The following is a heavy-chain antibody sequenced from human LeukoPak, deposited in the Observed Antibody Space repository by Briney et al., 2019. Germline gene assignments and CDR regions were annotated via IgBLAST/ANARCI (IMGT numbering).Heavy chain of an antibody. CDR3: ARVHQSIAVAGTGNWFDP. D-gene: IGHD6-19*01. CDR2: IYPGDSDT. Sequence: GESLKISCKGSGYSFTSYWIGWVRQMPGKGLEWMGIIYPGDSDTRYSPSFQGQVTISADKSISTAYLQWSSLKASDTAMYYCARVHQSIAVAGTGNWFDPWGQGTLVTVSS. V-gene: IGHV5-51*01. CDR1: GYSFTSYW. J-gene: IGHJ5*02.